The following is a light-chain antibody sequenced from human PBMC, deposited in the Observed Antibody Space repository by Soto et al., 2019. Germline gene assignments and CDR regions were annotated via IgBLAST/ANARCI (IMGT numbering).Light chain of an antibody. J-gene: IGLJ1*01. CDR2: EVS. Sequence: QSALTQPASVFGSPGQSITFSCTGTSSDVGGYNFVSWYQQHPGKAPKLMNYEVSSRPSGVSNRFSGSKSGNTASLTISGLQPEDEADYYCSSYTTSSTVVFGTGTKVTVL. CDR1: SSDVGGYNF. V-gene: IGLV2-14*03. CDR3: SSYTTSSTVV.